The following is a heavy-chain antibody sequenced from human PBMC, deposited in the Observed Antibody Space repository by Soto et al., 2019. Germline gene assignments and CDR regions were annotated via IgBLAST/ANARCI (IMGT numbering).Heavy chain of an antibody. CDR2: MSGSGGST. CDR1: GFTFSSYA. V-gene: IGHV3-23*01. CDR3: ARRGSGSYYDY. J-gene: IGHJ4*02. Sequence: EVQLLESGGGLVQPGGSLRLSCAASGFTFSSYAMRWVSQAPGKGLEWVSAMSGSGGSTYYEDSVKGRFTISRDNSNNTLYLQMNSRRAEDTAVYYCARRGSGSYYDYWGQGTLVTVSS. D-gene: IGHD1-26*01.